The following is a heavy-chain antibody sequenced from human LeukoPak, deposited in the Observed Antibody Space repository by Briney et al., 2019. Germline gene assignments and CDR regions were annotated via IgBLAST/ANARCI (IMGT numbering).Heavy chain of an antibody. V-gene: IGHV4-39*01. CDR3: ARHADSSGHYYYYYYMDV. CDR1: GGSISSSSYY. J-gene: IGHJ6*03. CDR2: IYYSGST. D-gene: IGHD3-22*01. Sequence: SETLSLTCTVSGGSISSSSYYWGWIRQPPGKGLEWIGSIYYSGSTYYNPSLKSRVTISVDTSKNQFSLKLSSVTAADTAVYYCARHADSSGHYYYYYYMDVWGKGTTVTVSS.